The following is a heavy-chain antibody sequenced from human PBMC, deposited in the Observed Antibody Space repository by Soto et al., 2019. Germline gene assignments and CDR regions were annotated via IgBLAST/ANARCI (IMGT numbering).Heavy chain of an antibody. CDR1: GYTFTSYD. V-gene: IGHV1-8*01. D-gene: IGHD2-8*01. CDR3: AREYALRCYDY. CDR2: MNPNIGNT. Sequence: QLQLVQSGAYVKKPGASVKVSCKASGYTFTSYDINWVRQATGQGLEWTGWMNPNIGNTGYAQKFQGRVTMTRNTSISSDYMELSSMRSEDTAVYYCAREYALRCYDYLGQGPLVTGSS. J-gene: IGHJ4*02.